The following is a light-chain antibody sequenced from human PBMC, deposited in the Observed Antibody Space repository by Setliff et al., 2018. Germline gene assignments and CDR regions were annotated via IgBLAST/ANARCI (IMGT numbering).Light chain of an antibody. J-gene: IGLJ2*01. V-gene: IGLV1-51*01. CDR3: ATWDFSLRGVV. Sequence: QSVLTQPPTVSAAPRQKVTISCSGSDTNIGSSYVSWYQQVPGTAPKIIIYDNDKRPSGIPDRFSGSKSGASGTLGITGLQTGDEAEYYCATWDFSLRGVVFGGGTKVTVL. CDR2: DND. CDR1: DTNIGSSY.